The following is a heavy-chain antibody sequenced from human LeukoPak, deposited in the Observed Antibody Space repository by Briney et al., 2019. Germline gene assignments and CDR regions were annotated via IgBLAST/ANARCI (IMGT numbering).Heavy chain of an antibody. CDR1: GFTFSSYS. CDR2: ISSSSSYI. CDR3: ARGWIVGATNVGY. Sequence: GGSLRLSCAASGFTFSSYSMNWVRQAPGKGLEGVSSISSSSSYIYYADSVKGRFTISRDNAKNSLYLQMNSLRAEDTAVYYCARGWIVGATNVGYWGQGTLVTVSS. J-gene: IGHJ4*02. D-gene: IGHD1-26*01. V-gene: IGHV3-21*01.